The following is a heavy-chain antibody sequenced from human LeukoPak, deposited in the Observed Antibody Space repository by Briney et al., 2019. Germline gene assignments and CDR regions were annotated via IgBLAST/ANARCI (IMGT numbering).Heavy chain of an antibody. D-gene: IGHD2-8*01. CDR1: GFTFSNAW. Sequence: GGSLRLSCAASGFTFSNAWMSWVRQAPGKGLEWVGRIKSKTDGGTTDYAAPVKGRFTISRDDSKNTLYLQMNSLKTEDTAVYYCTTRGYCTNGVCPQQPPKGNELSDYWGQGTLVTVSS. CDR3: TTRGYCTNGVCPQQPPKGNELSDY. V-gene: IGHV3-15*01. J-gene: IGHJ4*02. CDR2: IKSKTDGGTT.